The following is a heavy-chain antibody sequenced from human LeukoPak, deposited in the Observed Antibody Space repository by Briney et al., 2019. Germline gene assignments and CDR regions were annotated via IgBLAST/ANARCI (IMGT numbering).Heavy chain of an antibody. CDR3: ARAAGFSEPLTFG. V-gene: IGHV1-2*02. Sequence: ASVKVSCKASGYTFTGYYMHWVRQAPGQGLEWMGWINPNSGGTNYAQKFQGRVTMTRDTSISTAYMELSRLRSDDTAVYYCARAAGFSEPLTFGWGQGTLVTVSS. CDR1: GYTFTGYY. CDR2: INPNSGGT. D-gene: IGHD3-3*01. J-gene: IGHJ4*02.